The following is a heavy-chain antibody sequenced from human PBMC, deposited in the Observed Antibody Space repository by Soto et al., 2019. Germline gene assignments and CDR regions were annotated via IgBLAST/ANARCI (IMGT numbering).Heavy chain of an antibody. J-gene: IGHJ6*02. CDR3: ARDRIAVADEDGMEV. V-gene: IGHV4-59*01. CDR1: GGSISSYY. Sequence: LTLTCTVSGGSISSYYWSWIRQPPGKGLEWIGYIYYSGSTNYNPSLKSRVTISVDTSKNQFSLKLSSVTAADTAVYYCARDRIAVADEDGMEVWGQGTTVTVSS. CDR2: IYYSGST. D-gene: IGHD6-19*01.